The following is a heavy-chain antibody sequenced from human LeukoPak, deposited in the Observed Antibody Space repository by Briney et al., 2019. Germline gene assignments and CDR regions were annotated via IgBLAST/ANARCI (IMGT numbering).Heavy chain of an antibody. CDR1: GFTFSSYA. J-gene: IGHJ5*02. V-gene: IGHV3-23*01. D-gene: IGHD3-22*01. Sequence: GGSLRLSCAASGFTFSSYAMSWVRQAPGKGLEWVSTIYSGGSTYYADSVKGRFTISRDNSKNTLYLQMNSLRAEDTAVYYCAKGQDWILITMSGNWFDPWGQGTLVTVSS. CDR3: AKGQDWILITMSGNWFDP. CDR2: IYSGGST.